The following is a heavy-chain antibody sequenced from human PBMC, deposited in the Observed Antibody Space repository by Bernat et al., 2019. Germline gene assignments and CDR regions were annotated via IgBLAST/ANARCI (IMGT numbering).Heavy chain of an antibody. V-gene: IGHV3-7*03. CDR3: ARENWGAFDY. CDR1: GFTLSIYW. CDR2: ISSDGSGN. J-gene: IGHJ4*02. Sequence: EVQLVESGGGLVQPGGSLRLSCAASGFTLSIYWMSWVRQAPGKRLEWVATISSDGSGNYYVDSMKGRFTISRDNAKNSQYLQMNSLGAEDTAVYYCARENWGAFDYWGQGTLVTVSS. D-gene: IGHD7-27*01.